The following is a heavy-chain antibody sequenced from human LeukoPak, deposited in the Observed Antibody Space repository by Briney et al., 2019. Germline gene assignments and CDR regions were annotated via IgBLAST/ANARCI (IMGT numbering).Heavy chain of an antibody. D-gene: IGHD6-19*01. Sequence: GGSLRLSCAASGFTFSSYSMNWVRQAPGKGLEWVSSISSSSSYIYYADSVKGRFTISRDNAKNSLYLQMNSLRAEDTVVYYCARTPYSSGWENFDYWGQGTLVTVSS. V-gene: IGHV3-21*01. J-gene: IGHJ4*02. CDR3: ARTPYSSGWENFDY. CDR1: GFTFSSYS. CDR2: ISSSSSYI.